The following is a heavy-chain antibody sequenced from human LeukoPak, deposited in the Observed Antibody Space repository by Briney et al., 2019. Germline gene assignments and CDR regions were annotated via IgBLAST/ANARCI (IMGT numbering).Heavy chain of an antibody. D-gene: IGHD2-2*01. CDR1: GGSVSSGSYY. CDR2: IYYSGST. J-gene: IGHJ5*02. Sequence: SETLSLTCTVSGGSVSSGSYYWSWIRQPPGKGLEWIGHIYYSGSTNYNPSLKSRVTISVDTSKNQFSLKLSSVTAADTAVYYCARGDCSSTSCPIGWFDPWGQGTLVTVSS. CDR3: ARGDCSSTSCPIGWFDP. V-gene: IGHV4-61*01.